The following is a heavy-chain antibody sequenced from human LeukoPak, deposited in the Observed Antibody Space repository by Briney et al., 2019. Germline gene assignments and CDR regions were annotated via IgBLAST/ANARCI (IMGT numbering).Heavy chain of an antibody. CDR1: EFTFSSYS. V-gene: IGHV3-7*01. CDR2: IKQDGSEK. CDR3: ARANYDDYGGGYFDY. D-gene: IGHD4-17*01. J-gene: IGHJ4*02. Sequence: GGSLRLSCAASEFTFSSYSMNWVRQAPGKGLEWVANIKQDGSEKYYVDSVKGRFTISRDNAKNSLYLQMNSLRAEDTAVYYCARANYDDYGGGYFDYWGQGTLVTVSS.